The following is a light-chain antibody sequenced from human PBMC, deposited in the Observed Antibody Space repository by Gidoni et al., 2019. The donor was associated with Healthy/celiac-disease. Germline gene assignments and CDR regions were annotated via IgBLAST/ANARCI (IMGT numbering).Light chain of an antibody. V-gene: IGKV3-11*01. CDR1: QSVSSY. J-gene: IGKJ4*01. CDR3: QQRSNWPLT. CDR2: DAS. Sequence: EIVLTQSPATLSLSPGERATLSCGASQSVSSYLAWYQQKPGQAPRLLIYDASNRATGIPARFSGSGSGTDFTLTFSSLEPEDFAVYYCQQRSNWPLTFGGGTKVEIQ.